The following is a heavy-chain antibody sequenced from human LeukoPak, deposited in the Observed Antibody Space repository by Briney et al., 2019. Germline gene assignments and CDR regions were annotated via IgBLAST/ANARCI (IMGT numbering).Heavy chain of an antibody. D-gene: IGHD1-1*01. CDR2: INHSGST. CDR1: GGSFSGYY. V-gene: IGHV4-34*01. J-gene: IGHJ5*02. Sequence: PSETLSLTCAVYGGSFSGYYWSWIRQPPGKGLEWIGEINHSGSTNYNPSLKSRVTISVDTTKNQFSLKLSSVTAADTAVYYCAGANWDGWFDPWGQGTLVTVSS. CDR3: AGANWDGWFDP.